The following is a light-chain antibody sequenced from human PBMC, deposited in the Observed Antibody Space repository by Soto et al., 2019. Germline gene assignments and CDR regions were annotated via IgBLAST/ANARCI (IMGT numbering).Light chain of an antibody. CDR3: QQYDNLPPI. V-gene: IGKV1-33*01. Sequence: DLQMTQSPSSLSASVGDRVTITCQASQDISNYLNWYQQKPGKAPKLLIYDASNLETGVPSRFSGSGSGTDFTFTISSLQPEDIATYYCQQYDNLPPIFGQGTKLEIK. CDR2: DAS. CDR1: QDISNY. J-gene: IGKJ2*01.